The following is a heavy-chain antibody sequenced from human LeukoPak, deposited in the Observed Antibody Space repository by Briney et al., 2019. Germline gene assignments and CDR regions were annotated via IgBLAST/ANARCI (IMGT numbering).Heavy chain of an antibody. CDR1: GFTFSSYA. Sequence: PGGSLSLSCAASGFTFSSYAMSWVRQAPGKGLEWVSAISGSGGSTYYADSVKGRFTISRDNSKNTLYLQMNSLRAEDTAVYYCAKDPFYDSSGYYESPPFDYWGQGTLVTVSS. CDR3: AKDPFYDSSGYYESPPFDY. CDR2: ISGSGGST. V-gene: IGHV3-23*01. J-gene: IGHJ4*02. D-gene: IGHD3-22*01.